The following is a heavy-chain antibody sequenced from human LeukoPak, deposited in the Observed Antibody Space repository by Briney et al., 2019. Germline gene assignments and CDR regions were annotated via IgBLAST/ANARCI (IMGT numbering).Heavy chain of an antibody. D-gene: IGHD2/OR15-2a*01. CDR2: IWYDGSNK. Sequence: GGSLRLSCAASGFTFSSYGMHWVRQAPGKGLEWVAVIWYDGSNKYYPDSVQGRFTISRDNSKNTLYLQVNSLRAEDTAVFYCARDRSMSGWYIDLWGRGTLVTVSS. J-gene: IGHJ2*01. CDR1: GFTFSSYG. CDR3: ARDRSMSGWYIDL. V-gene: IGHV3-33*01.